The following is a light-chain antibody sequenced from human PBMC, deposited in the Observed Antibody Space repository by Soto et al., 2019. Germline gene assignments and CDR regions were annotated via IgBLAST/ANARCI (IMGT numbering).Light chain of an antibody. V-gene: IGKV1-27*01. CDR1: QDIRNF. CDR2: DAS. Sequence: DIQMTQSPSTLSASVGDRVTIPCRASQDIRNFLAWYQKKPGKAPRLLIYDASALQSGVPSRFSALGSGTDFTLTISSLQPDDVAVYYCQKYNSAPRTFGQGTKVAIK. J-gene: IGKJ1*01. CDR3: QKYNSAPRT.